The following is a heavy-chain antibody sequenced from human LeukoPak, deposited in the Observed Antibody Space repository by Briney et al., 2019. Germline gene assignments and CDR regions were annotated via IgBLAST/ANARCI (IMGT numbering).Heavy chain of an antibody. CDR2: IYTSGST. CDR1: GGSISSYY. J-gene: IGHJ4*02. CDR3: ARDGGRIGWFYFDY. D-gene: IGHD6-19*01. Sequence: SETLSLTCTVSGGSISSYYWSWIRQPAGKGLEGIGRIYTSGSTNYNPSLKSRVTLSVDTSKNQFSLDLSSVTAADTAVYYCARDGGRIGWFYFDYWGQGTRVTVSS. V-gene: IGHV4-4*07.